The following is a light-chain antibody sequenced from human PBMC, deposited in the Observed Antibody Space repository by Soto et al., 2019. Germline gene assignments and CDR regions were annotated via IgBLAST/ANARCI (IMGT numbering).Light chain of an antibody. CDR2: DVS. CDR3: GSYTSRSTYV. J-gene: IGLJ1*01. CDR1: SSDVGGYNH. Sequence: QLVLTQPASVSGSPGQSITISCTGTSSDVGGYNHVAWYQQHPGEAPTLMIYDVSNRPSGVSNRFSGSKSGNTASLTISGLQAEDEADYYCGSYTSRSTYVFGTGTKLTVL. V-gene: IGLV2-14*01.